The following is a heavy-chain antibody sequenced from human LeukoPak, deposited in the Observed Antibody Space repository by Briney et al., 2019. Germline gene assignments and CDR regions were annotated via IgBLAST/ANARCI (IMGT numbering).Heavy chain of an antibody. CDR1: GGTFSSYA. V-gene: IGHV1-69*05. Sequence: SVKVSCKASGGTFSSYAISWVRQAPGQGLEWMGGIIPIFGTANYAQKFQGRVTMTTDTSTSTAYMELRSLRSDDTAVYYCATSYGSRSSPEYWGQGTLVTVSS. CDR3: ATSYGSRSSPEY. D-gene: IGHD3-10*01. J-gene: IGHJ4*02. CDR2: IIPIFGTA.